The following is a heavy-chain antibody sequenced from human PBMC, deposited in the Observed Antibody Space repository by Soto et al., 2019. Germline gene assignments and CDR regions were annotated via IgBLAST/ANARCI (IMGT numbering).Heavy chain of an antibody. CDR3: ARLRKGIVGATEIGLDY. Sequence: SETLSLTCTVSGGSISSSSYYWGWIRQPPGKGLEWIGSIYYSGSTYYNPSLKSRVTISVDTSKNQFSLKLSSVTAADTAVYYCARLRKGIVGATEIGLDYWGQGTLVTVSS. CDR2: IYYSGST. D-gene: IGHD1-26*01. J-gene: IGHJ4*02. V-gene: IGHV4-39*01. CDR1: GGSISSSSYY.